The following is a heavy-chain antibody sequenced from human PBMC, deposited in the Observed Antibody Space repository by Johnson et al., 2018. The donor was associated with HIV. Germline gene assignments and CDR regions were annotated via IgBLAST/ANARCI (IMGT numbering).Heavy chain of an antibody. D-gene: IGHD4-17*01. J-gene: IGHJ3*02. CDR3: ATLGGTVTTRAIAQPHDAFDI. CDR2: IYSGGST. Sequence: EMHLVESGGGLVQPGGSLRLSCAASGFTVSSNYMSWVRQAPGKGLEWVSVIYSGGSTYYADPVKGRFPTSRANSKNPLYHQLYSLRAEDTAVSYCATLGGTVTTRAIAQPHDAFDIWGQGTMVTVSS. V-gene: IGHV3-66*01. CDR1: GFTVSSNY.